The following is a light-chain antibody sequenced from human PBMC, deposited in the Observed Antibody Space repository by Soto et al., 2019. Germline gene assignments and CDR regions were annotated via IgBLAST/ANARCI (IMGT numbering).Light chain of an antibody. CDR2: GAS. Sequence: EIVMTQSPATLSVSPGERVTLSCRASQSVSGHLAWYQQKPGQAPRLIISGASFRATGIPARFSGSGSGTEFTLTISSLKSEDFDVSYCHHYHYWWTFCQGTKVDSK. J-gene: IGKJ1*01. CDR1: QSVSGH. CDR3: HHYHYWWT. V-gene: IGKV3-15*01.